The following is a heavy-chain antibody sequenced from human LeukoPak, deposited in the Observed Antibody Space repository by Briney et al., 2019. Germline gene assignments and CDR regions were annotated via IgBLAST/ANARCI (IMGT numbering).Heavy chain of an antibody. CDR2: ISGDGSTT. V-gene: IGHV3-74*01. D-gene: IGHD3-3*01. CDR1: GFTFRNYW. Sequence: PGGSLRLSCAVSGFTFRNYWMYWVRQAPGEALVWDSRISGDGSTTTYADTVKGRFTISRDNAKNTLYLQMNSLRADDTAVYYCASSLLGVSPWGQGTLVTVSS. CDR3: ASSLLGVSP. J-gene: IGHJ4*02.